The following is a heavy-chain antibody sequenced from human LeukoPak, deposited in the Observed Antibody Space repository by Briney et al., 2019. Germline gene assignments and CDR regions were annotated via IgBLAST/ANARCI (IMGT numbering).Heavy chain of an antibody. Sequence: GGSRRLSGEASGFTFSSYGRHWVRKAPGKGLEWGAVIWYDGSNKYYADSVKGRFTISRDNSKNTLYLQMNSLRAEDTAVYYCARDSDHLAFDLWGRGTLVTVSS. CDR3: ARDSDHLAFDL. CDR2: IWYDGSNK. D-gene: IGHD1-14*01. V-gene: IGHV3-33*01. CDR1: GFTFSSYG. J-gene: IGHJ2*01.